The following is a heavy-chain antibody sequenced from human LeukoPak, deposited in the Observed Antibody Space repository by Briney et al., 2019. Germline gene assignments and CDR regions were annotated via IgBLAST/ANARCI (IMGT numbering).Heavy chain of an antibody. V-gene: IGHV4-31*03. D-gene: IGHD3-16*01. CDR1: GGSISSGGYY. Sequence: PSETLSLTCTVSGGSISSGGYYWSWIRQHPGKGLEWIGYIYYSGSTYYNPSLKSRVTISVDTSKNQFSPKLSSVTAADTAVYYCARYDGRAQAGYFDLWGRGTLVTVSS. CDR2: IYYSGST. J-gene: IGHJ2*01. CDR3: ARYDGRAQAGYFDL.